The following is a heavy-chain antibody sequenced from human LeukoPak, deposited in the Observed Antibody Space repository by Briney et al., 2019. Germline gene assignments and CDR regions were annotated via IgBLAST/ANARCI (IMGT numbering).Heavy chain of an antibody. CDR3: ARESYYDSSGYSHDAFDI. J-gene: IGHJ3*02. D-gene: IGHD3-22*01. CDR2: IYYSGNT. Sequence: SETLSLTCTVSGGSISSSSYYWAWIRQPPGKGLEGIGSIYYSGNTYYKSSLKSRVTIAVDTSKNQFSLKLNSVTAADTAVYYCARESYYDSSGYSHDAFDIWGQGTMVTVSS. CDR1: GGSISSSSYY. V-gene: IGHV4-39*07.